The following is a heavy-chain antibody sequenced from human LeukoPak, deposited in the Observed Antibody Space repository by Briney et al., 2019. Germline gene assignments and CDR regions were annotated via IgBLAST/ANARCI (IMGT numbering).Heavy chain of an antibody. Sequence: GASVKVSCKASGYTFTGYYMHWVRQAPGQGLEWMGWINPNSGGTNYAQKFQGRVTMTRDTSISTAYMELSRLRSDDTAVYYCARDIAMAGRVYYYYGMDVWGQGTTVTVSS. CDR1: GYTFTGYY. CDR3: ARDIAMAGRVYYYYGMDV. D-gene: IGHD6-19*01. CDR2: INPNSGGT. J-gene: IGHJ6*02. V-gene: IGHV1-2*02.